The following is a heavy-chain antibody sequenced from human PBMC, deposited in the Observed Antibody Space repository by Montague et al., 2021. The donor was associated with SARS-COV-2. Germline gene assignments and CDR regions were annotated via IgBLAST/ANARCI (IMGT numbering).Heavy chain of an antibody. D-gene: IGHD1-1*01. CDR1: GGSISSYY. J-gene: IGHJ4*02. CDR2: IYYTGST. Sequence: SETLSLTCTVSGGSISSYYWSWIRQPPGKGLEWIGYIYYTGSTNYNPSLKSRVTMSLDRSTNRFSLRLNSVTAADTAMYYCARAQNTCFIANCVNYFDFWGLGTQVTVSS. V-gene: IGHV4-59*12. CDR3: ARAQNTCFIANCVNYFDF.